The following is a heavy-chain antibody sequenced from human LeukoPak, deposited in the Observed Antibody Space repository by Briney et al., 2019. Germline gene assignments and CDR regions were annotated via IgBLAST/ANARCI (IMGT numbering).Heavy chain of an antibody. CDR3: AKGGLSYYDFWSGYSIGSREYYFDY. Sequence: GGSLRLSCAASGFTFSSYAMSWVRQAPGKGLEWVSAISGSGGSTYYADSVKGRFTISRDSSKNTLYLQMNSLRAEDTAVYYCAKGGLSYYDFWSGYSIGSREYYFDYWGQGTLVTVSS. J-gene: IGHJ4*02. CDR1: GFTFSSYA. D-gene: IGHD3-3*01. V-gene: IGHV3-23*01. CDR2: ISGSGGST.